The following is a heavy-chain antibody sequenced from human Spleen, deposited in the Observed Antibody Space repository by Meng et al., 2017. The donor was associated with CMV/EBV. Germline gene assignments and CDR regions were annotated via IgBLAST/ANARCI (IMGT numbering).Heavy chain of an antibody. CDR2: ISSSSTYI. Sequence: GESLKISCAASGFIFSSYSMNWVRQAPGKGLEWASSISSSSTYIYYADSVKGRFTISRDNAKNSLFLQMNSLRAEDTAVYYCARVAAAGRGMDVWGQGTTVTVSS. V-gene: IGHV3-21*01. CDR1: GFIFSSYS. J-gene: IGHJ6*02. D-gene: IGHD6-13*01. CDR3: ARVAAAGRGMDV.